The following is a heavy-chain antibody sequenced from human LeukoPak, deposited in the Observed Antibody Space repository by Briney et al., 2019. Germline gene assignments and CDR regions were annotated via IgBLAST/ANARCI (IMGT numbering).Heavy chain of an antibody. Sequence: SGTLSLTCAISGGSITSSNWWTWVRQPPGKGLEWVGEIYLRGNTNYNPSLESRVSISVDESKTQLSLRLESVTAADTAVYYCAGTDSVRLLWFGEFLWGQGTLVTVSS. V-gene: IGHV4-4*02. D-gene: IGHD3-10*01. CDR3: AGTDSVRLLWFGEFL. CDR1: GGSITSSNW. J-gene: IGHJ4*02. CDR2: IYLRGNT.